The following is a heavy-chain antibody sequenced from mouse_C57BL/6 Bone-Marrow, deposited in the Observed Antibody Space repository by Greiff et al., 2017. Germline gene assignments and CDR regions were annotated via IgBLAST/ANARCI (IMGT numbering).Heavy chain of an antibody. V-gene: IGHV1-5*01. J-gene: IGHJ2*01. CDR1: GYTFTSYW. Sequence: VQLQQSGPVLARPGASVKMSCKTSGYTFTSYWMHWVKQRPGKGLEWIGAIYPGNGDTSYNRKFKGTAKLPAVTSASTAYMELSSLTNEDSAVYYCAGSGSWGKGTTLTGS. CDR2: IYPGNGDT. D-gene: IGHD1-1*01. CDR3: AGSGS.